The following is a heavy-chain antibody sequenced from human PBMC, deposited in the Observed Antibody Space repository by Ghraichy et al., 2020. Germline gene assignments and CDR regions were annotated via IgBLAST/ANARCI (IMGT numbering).Heavy chain of an antibody. V-gene: IGHV4-59*08. Sequence: SETLSLTCTVSGGSISSYYWTWIRQPPGKGLEWIGYIYYSGSTNYNPSLKSRVTISVDTSKNQFSLKLSSVTAADTAVYYCASTRRGAAALDVWGQGTTVTVSS. D-gene: IGHD6-13*01. CDR3: ASTRRGAAALDV. CDR2: IYYSGST. CDR1: GGSISSYY. J-gene: IGHJ6*02.